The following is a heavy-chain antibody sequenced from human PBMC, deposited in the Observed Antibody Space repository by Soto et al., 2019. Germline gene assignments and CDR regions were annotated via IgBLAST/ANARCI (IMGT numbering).Heavy chain of an antibody. V-gene: IGHV3-23*01. CDR3: AKVATVDIVATIGGGYFDL. J-gene: IGHJ2*01. CDR1: GFTFSSYA. Sequence: EVQLLESGGGLVQPGGSLRLSCAASGFTFSSYAMSWVRQAPGKGLEWVSAISGSGGSTYYADSVKGRFTISRDNSKNTLYLQMNSLRAEDTAVYFCAKVATVDIVATIGGGYFDLWGRGTLVTVSS. D-gene: IGHD5-12*01. CDR2: ISGSGGST.